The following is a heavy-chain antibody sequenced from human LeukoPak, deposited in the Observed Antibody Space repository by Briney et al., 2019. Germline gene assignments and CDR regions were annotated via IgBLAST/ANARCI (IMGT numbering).Heavy chain of an antibody. CDR1: GYTFTSYY. Sequence: ASVKVSCKASGYTFTSYYMHWVRQGPGQGLEWMGIINPSGGSTSYAQKFQGRVTMTRDTSTNTVYMELSSLRSEDTAVYYCASLYSGHDQTITDHYYYYYGMDVWGQGTTVTVSS. V-gene: IGHV1-46*01. J-gene: IGHJ6*02. CDR2: INPSGGST. CDR3: ASLYSGHDQTITDHYYYYYGMDV. D-gene: IGHD5-12*01.